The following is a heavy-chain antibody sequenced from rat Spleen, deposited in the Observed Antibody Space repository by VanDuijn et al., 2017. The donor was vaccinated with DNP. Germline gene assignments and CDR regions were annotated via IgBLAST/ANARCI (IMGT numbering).Heavy chain of an antibody. V-gene: IGHV5-20*01. J-gene: IGHJ3*01. CDR1: GFAFSHYA. CDR2: ISNSGDGT. Sequence: EVQVVESGGGLVQPGRSLKLSCAASGFAFSHYAMAWVRQAPAKGLEWVASISNSGDGTYYQDSVKGRFTISRDNAESRLYLQMGSLRSEDTATYYCTTGSSDWFAYWGQGTLVTVSS. CDR3: TTGSSDWFAY.